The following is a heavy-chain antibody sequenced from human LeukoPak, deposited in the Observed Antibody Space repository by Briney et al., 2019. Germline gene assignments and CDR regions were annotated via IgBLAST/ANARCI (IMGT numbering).Heavy chain of an antibody. D-gene: IGHD6-19*01. CDR3: ARDDGYSSGLGGY. CDR2: IYYSGST. Sequence: SETLSLTCTVYGGSISSYYWSWIRQPPGKGLEWIGYIYYSGSTNYNPSLKSRVTISVDTSKNQFSLKLSSVTAADTAVYYCARDDGYSSGLGGYWGQGTLVTVSS. V-gene: IGHV4-59*01. J-gene: IGHJ4*02. CDR1: GGSISSYY.